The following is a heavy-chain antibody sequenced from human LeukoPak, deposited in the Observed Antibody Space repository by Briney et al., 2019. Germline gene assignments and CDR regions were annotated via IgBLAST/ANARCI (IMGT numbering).Heavy chain of an antibody. D-gene: IGHD3-10*01. J-gene: IGHJ4*02. CDR2: INPNSGGT. CDR1: GYTFTGYY. V-gene: IGHV1-2*02. CDR3: AREIPTMVRGVIIRVFDY. Sequence: ASVKVSCKASGYTFTGYYMHWVRQAPGQGLEWMGWINPNSGGTNYAQKFQGRVTMTRDTSISTAYMELSRLRSDATAVYYCAREIPTMVRGVIIRVFDYWGQGTLVTVSS.